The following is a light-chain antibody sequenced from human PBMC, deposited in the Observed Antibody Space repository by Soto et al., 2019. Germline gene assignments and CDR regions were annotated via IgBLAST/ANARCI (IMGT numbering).Light chain of an antibody. CDR2: EVS. J-gene: IGLJ1*01. CDR3: CSYTNRATYV. V-gene: IGLV2-14*01. CDR1: SSDVGRYNY. Sequence: QSVLAQPASVSGSPGQSITISCTGTSSDVGRYNYVSWYQQHPGKAPKLMIHEVSYRPSGVSSLFSGSKSGNTASLTISGLQAEDEAEYHCCSYTNRATYVFGTGTKVTVL.